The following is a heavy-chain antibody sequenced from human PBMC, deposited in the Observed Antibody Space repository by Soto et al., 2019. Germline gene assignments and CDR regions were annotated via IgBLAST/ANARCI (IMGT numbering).Heavy chain of an antibody. Sequence: GGSLRLSCAASGFTFSNAWMNWVRQAPGKGLEWVGRIKSKTDGGTTDYAAPVKGRFTISRDDSKNTLYLQMNSLKTEDTAVYYCLVHDYVWGSYPRTFDYWGQGTLVTVSS. D-gene: IGHD3-16*02. V-gene: IGHV3-15*07. CDR1: GFTFSNAW. J-gene: IGHJ4*02. CDR3: LVHDYVWGSYPRTFDY. CDR2: IKSKTDGGTT.